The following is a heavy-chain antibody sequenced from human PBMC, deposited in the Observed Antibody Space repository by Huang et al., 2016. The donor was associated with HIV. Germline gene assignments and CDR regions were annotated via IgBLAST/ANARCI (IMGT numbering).Heavy chain of an antibody. CDR2: INPDSGGT. CDR1: GYTFIGYY. V-gene: IGHV1-2*02. Sequence: QVQLVQSGAEVKKPGASVKVSCKASGYTFIGYYLHWVRQAPGQGLEGMGWINPDSGGTNYAKKFQGRVSMTRDTSISTAYMELSRLRSDDTAVYYCARDPTITRTNWFDPWGQGTLVTVSS. D-gene: IGHD4-4*01. CDR3: ARDPTITRTNWFDP. J-gene: IGHJ5*02.